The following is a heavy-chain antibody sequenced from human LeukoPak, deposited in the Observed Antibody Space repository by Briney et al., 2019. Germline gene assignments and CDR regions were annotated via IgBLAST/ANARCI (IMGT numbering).Heavy chain of an antibody. J-gene: IGHJ3*02. CDR1: GGYISSYY. CDR3: ASSNYYAFDI. D-gene: IGHD5-24*01. V-gene: IGHV4-59*01. CDR2: IYYSGST. Sequence: SETLSLTCTVSGGYISSYYWRWIRQPPGKGLEWIGYIYYSGSTNYNPSLKSRVTISVDTSKNQFSLKLSSVTAADTAVYYCASSNYYAFDIWGQGTMVTVSS.